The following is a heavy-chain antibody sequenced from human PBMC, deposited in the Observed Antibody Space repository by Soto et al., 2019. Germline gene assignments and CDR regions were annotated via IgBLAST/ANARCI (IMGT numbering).Heavy chain of an antibody. J-gene: IGHJ5*02. CDR1: GGSISSGGYS. V-gene: IGHV4-30-2*01. CDR2: IYHSGST. CDR3: ARSGLRGVNIGWFDP. Sequence: QLQLQESGSGLVKPSQTLSLTCAVSGGSISSGGYSWSWIRQPPGKGLEWIGYIYHSGSTYYNPSLKSRVTISVDRAKNQFSLKLSSVTAADTAVYYCARSGLRGVNIGWFDPWGQGTLVTVSS. D-gene: IGHD3-10*01.